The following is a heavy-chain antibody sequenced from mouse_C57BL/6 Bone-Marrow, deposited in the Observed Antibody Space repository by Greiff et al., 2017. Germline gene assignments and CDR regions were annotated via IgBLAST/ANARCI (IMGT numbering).Heavy chain of an antibody. V-gene: IGHV5-9-1*02. CDR1: GFTFSSYA. D-gene: IGHD1-1*01. J-gene: IGHJ4*01. CDR3: TRGYYGSVYYYAMDY. Sequence: EVHLVESGEGLVKPGGSLKLSCAASGFTFSSYAMSWVRQTPEKRLEWVAYISSGGDYIYYADTVKGRFTISRANARNTLYLRMSSLKSEDTTMYYCTRGYYGSVYYYAMDYWGQGTSVTVSS. CDR2: ISSGGDYI.